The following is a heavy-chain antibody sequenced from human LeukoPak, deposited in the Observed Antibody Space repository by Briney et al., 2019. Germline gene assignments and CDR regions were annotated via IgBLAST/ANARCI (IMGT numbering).Heavy chain of an antibody. Sequence: SETLSLTCAVSGGSISSYYWSWIRQPPGKGLEWIGYIYYSGSINYNPSLKSRVTISVDTSKNQFSLKLSSVTAADTAVYYCARAGGGWELSPYLPFDYWGQGTLVTVSS. CDR3: ARAGGGWELSPYLPFDY. CDR2: IYYSGSI. CDR1: GGSISSYY. V-gene: IGHV4-59*01. D-gene: IGHD1-26*01. J-gene: IGHJ4*02.